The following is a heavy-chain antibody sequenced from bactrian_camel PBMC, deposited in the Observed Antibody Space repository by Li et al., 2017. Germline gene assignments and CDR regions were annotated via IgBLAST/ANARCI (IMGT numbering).Heavy chain of an antibody. J-gene: IGHJ4*01. Sequence: DVQLVESGGGSVQAGGSLRLSCVTSGFTFAKSFMSWVRQAPGKGLEWVSHIDSGGGSTYYADSVKGRFTISKDNAKNTLYLQMNSLKPEDTAVYYCAADPSRELWVGYPPYKYWGQGTQVTVS. CDR3: AADPSRELWVGYPPYKY. D-gene: IGHD5*01. V-gene: IGHV3S36*01. CDR1: GFTFAKSF. CDR2: IDSGGGST.